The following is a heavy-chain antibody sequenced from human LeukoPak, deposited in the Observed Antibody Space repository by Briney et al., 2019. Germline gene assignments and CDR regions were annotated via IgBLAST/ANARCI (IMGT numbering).Heavy chain of an antibody. CDR1: GFTFSSYS. D-gene: IGHD6-13*01. CDR2: ISSSSSYI. CDR3: ASPPPYSSSQRGY. V-gene: IGHV3-21*01. J-gene: IGHJ4*02. Sequence: PGGSLRLSCAASGFTFSSYSVNWVRQAPGQGLEWVSSISSSSSYIYYADSVKGRFTISRDNAKNSLYLQMNSLRAEDTAVYYCASPPPYSSSQRGYWGQGTLVTVSS.